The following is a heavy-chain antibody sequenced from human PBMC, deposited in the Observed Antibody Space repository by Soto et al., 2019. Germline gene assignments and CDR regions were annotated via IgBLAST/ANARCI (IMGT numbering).Heavy chain of an antibody. D-gene: IGHD1-26*01. V-gene: IGHV4-39*01. J-gene: IGHJ4*02. CDR1: GGSISSSSYY. CDR2: IYYSGST. CDR3: ARRVSYRFHFYY. Sequence: QLQRQESGPGLVKPSETLSLTCTVSGGSISSSSYYWGWIRQPPGKGLEWTGSIYYSGSTYYNPSLKIRVTISVDTSKNQYTLNRSSVTAADTAVYYCARRVSYRFHFYYWGQGTLVTVSS.